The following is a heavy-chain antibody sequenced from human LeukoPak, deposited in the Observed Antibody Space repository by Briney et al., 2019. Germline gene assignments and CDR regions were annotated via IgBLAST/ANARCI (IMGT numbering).Heavy chain of an antibody. D-gene: IGHD4-11*01. V-gene: IGHV3-11*06. CDR1: GFTFSDYY. Sequence: GGSLRLSCAASGFTFSDYYMSWIRQAPGKGLEWVSYISSSSSYTNYADSVKGRFAISRDNAKNSLYLQMNSLRAEDTAVYYCARAPHYSNYGPYYYGMDVWGQGTTVTVSS. J-gene: IGHJ6*02. CDR2: ISSSSSYT. CDR3: ARAPHYSNYGPYYYGMDV.